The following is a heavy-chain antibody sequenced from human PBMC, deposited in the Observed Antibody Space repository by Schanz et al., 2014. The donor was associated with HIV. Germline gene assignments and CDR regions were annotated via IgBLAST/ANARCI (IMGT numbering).Heavy chain of an antibody. V-gene: IGHV3-33*06. CDR1: GFTFSSHG. CDR2: IWYDGTDK. Sequence: QVQLVESGGGVVQPGRSLRLSCAASGFTFSSHGMHWVRQAPGKGLEWVAVIWYDGTDKYYAGSVKGRFTISRDNSKNRLYLQMNSLRAEDTAVYYCAKEGPTVTPGYYYGMDVWGQGTTVTVSS. CDR3: AKEGPTVTPGYYYGMDV. J-gene: IGHJ6*02. D-gene: IGHD4-17*01.